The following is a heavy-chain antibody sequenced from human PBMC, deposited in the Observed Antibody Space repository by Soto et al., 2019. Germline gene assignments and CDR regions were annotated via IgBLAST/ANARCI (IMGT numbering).Heavy chain of an antibody. CDR2: IIPIFGTA. CDR1: GGTFSSYA. J-gene: IGHJ6*02. D-gene: IGHD4-17*01. Sequence: QVQLVQSGAEVKKPGSSVKVSCKASGGTFSSYAISWVRQAPGQGLEWMGGIIPIFGTANYAQKFQGRVTITADESTSTAYMELSSLGSEDTAVYYCARDGDGDYVRDYYYYYYYGMDVWGQGTTVTVSS. CDR3: ARDGDGDYVRDYYYYYYYGMDV. V-gene: IGHV1-69*01.